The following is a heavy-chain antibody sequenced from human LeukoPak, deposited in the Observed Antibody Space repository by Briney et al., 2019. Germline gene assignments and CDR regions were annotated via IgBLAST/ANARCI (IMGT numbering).Heavy chain of an antibody. Sequence: ASVKVSCKASGYTFINYGINWVRQAPGQGLGWMGWITAYNGNTNYAQKLQGRVTMTTDTSTSTAYMELRSLRSDDTAVYYCARALLWFGEPSHIDYWGQGTLVTASS. CDR2: ITAYNGNT. D-gene: IGHD3-10*01. CDR3: ARALLWFGEPSHIDY. V-gene: IGHV1-18*01. J-gene: IGHJ4*02. CDR1: GYTFINYG.